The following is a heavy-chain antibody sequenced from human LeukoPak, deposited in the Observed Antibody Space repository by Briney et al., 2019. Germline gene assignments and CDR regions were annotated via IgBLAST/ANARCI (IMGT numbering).Heavy chain of an antibody. CDR2: ISYDGSNK. D-gene: IGHD6-13*01. V-gene: IGHV3-30-3*01. J-gene: IGHJ3*02. CDR1: GFTFSSYA. Sequence: GRSLRLSCAASGFTFSSYAMHWVRQAPGKGLEWVAVISYDGSNKYYADSVKGRFTISRDNSKNTLYLQMNSLKTEDTAVYYCTRDSPRKLGVAAAGPFDIWGQGTMVTVSS. CDR3: TRDSPRKLGVAAAGPFDI.